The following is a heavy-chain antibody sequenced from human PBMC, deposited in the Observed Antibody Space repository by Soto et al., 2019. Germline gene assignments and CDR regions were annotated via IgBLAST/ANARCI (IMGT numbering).Heavy chain of an antibody. CDR3: ARGTRALITSFFAY. J-gene: IGHJ4*02. D-gene: IGHD3-10*01. CDR2: VHESGST. V-gene: IGHV4-59*01. CDR1: GDAISNYY. Sequence: SETLSLTCSVSGDAISNYYWSWIRQTPGRGLEWIGSVHESGSTDYNPSLKGRVIILLHTSKSQFSLNLRSATAADTATYYCARGTRALITSFFAYWGQGIPVTVSS.